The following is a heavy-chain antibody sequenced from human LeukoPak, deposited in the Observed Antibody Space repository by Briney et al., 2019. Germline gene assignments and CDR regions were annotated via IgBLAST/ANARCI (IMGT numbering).Heavy chain of an antibody. D-gene: IGHD6-19*01. Sequence: ASVKVSCKASGYTFTGYYMHWVRQAPGQGLQWMGRINPNSGGTNYAQKFQGRVTMTRDTSISTAHMELSRLRSDDTAVYYCARDPNNSSGWFVDYWGQGTLVTVSS. V-gene: IGHV1-2*06. CDR3: ARDPNNSSGWFVDY. J-gene: IGHJ4*02. CDR1: GYTFTGYY. CDR2: INPNSGGT.